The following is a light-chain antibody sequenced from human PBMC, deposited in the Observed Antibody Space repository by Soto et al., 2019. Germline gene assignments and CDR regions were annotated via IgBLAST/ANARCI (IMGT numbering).Light chain of an antibody. CDR1: QSVRRN. CDR2: DAS. V-gene: IGKV3-15*01. CDR3: QQYNNWPIT. Sequence: EVVLTQSPATLSMSPGQGATLSCRASQSVRRNLAWYQQKPGQAPRLLIYDASTRAAGLPARFSASGSGTEFTLTISSLQSEDFAIYYCQQYNNWPITFGQGTRLEIK. J-gene: IGKJ5*01.